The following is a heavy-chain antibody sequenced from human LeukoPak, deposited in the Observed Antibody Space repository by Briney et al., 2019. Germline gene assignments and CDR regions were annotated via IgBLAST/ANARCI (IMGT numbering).Heavy chain of an antibody. CDR3: AREMYNYYDSSGYTQYLDY. J-gene: IGHJ4*02. V-gene: IGHV1-8*01. CDR2: MNPNSGNT. Sequence: RASVKVSCKASGYTFTSYDINWVRQATGQGLEWMGWMNPNSGNTGYAQKCQGRVTMTRDTSISTAYMELSRLRSDDTAVYYCAREMYNYYDSSGYTQYLDYWGQGTLVTVSS. CDR1: GYTFTSYD. D-gene: IGHD3-22*01.